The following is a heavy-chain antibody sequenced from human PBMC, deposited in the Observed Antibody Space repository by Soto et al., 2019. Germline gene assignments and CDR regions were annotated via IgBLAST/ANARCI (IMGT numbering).Heavy chain of an antibody. Sequence: PGVSLRLSCAASGFTFSSYSMNWVRQAPGKGLEWVSSISSSSSYIYYADSVKGRFTISRDNAKNSLYLQMNSLRAEDTAVYYCASSPYYDSSGYYGLRSDYYGMDVWGQGTTVTVSS. CDR3: ASSPYYDSSGYYGLRSDYYGMDV. V-gene: IGHV3-21*01. CDR1: GFTFSSYS. J-gene: IGHJ6*02. D-gene: IGHD3-22*01. CDR2: ISSSSSYI.